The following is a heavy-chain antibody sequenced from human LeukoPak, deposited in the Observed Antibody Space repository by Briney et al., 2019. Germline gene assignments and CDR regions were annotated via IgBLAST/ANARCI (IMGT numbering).Heavy chain of an antibody. CDR2: INHSGST. Sequence: SETLSLTCAVYGGSFSGYYWSWIRQPPGKGLEWIGEINHSGSTNYNPSLKSRVTISVDTSKNQFSLKLSSVTAADTAVYYCARAMGAVVPAAMGYWGQGTLVTVSS. CDR1: GGSFSGYY. D-gene: IGHD2-2*01. V-gene: IGHV4-34*01. CDR3: ARAMGAVVPAAMGY. J-gene: IGHJ4*02.